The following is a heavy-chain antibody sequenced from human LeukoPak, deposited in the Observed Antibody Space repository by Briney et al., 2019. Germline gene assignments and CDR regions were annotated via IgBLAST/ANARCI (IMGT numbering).Heavy chain of an antibody. CDR1: GGSISSSSYY. CDR2: IYYSGGT. V-gene: IGHV4-39*01. J-gene: IGHJ4*02. D-gene: IGHD6-6*01. Sequence: SETLSLTCTVSGGSISSSSYYWGWIRQPSGKGLEWIGSIYYSGGTYYNPSLKSRVTISVDTSKNQFSLKLSSVTAADTAVYYCARRLSTYSSSPYFDYWGQGTLVTVSS. CDR3: ARRLSTYSSSPYFDY.